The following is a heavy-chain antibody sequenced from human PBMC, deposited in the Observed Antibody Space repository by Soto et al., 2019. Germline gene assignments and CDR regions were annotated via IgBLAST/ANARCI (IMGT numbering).Heavy chain of an antibody. J-gene: IGHJ6*02. D-gene: IGHD6-25*01. CDR2: IWPGGSNR. CDR3: ARAAWYYYGLDV. V-gene: IGHV3-33*01. CDR1: GFIFNTYG. Sequence: PGGYMRLSCAASGFIFNTYGMHWVRQAPGKGLEWVAVIWPGGSNRYYADSVSGQFTISRDNSKNTLFLQMNSLSAEDTAVYYCARAAWYYYGLDVWGQGTTVTVSS.